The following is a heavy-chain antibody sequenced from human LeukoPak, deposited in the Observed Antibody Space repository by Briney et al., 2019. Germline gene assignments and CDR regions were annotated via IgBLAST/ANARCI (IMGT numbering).Heavy chain of an antibody. V-gene: IGHV3-48*03. D-gene: IGHD2-21*02. J-gene: IGHJ4*02. CDR2: IGSSGGSR. CDR1: GFTFSSYE. CDR3: ARDRGGGGVTAIGEVDY. Sequence: GGSLRLSCAASGFTFSSYEMDWVRRAPGKGLEWVSYIGSSGGSRYYANSVKGRFTSSRDSAKNSLYLQMNSLRVEDTAVYYCARDRGGGGVTAIGEVDYWGQGTLVTVSS.